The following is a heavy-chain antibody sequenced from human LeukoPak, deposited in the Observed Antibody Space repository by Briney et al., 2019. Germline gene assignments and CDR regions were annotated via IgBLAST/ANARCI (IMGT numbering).Heavy chain of an antibody. CDR3: ARGDAVTIFGVVREYYFDY. CDR2: INPNSGGT. V-gene: IGHV1-2*02. Sequence: GASVKVSCKASGYTFTGYYMHWVRQAPGQGLEWMGWINPNSGGTNYAQKFQGRVTMTRDTSISTAYMELSRLRSDDTAVYYCARGDAVTIFGVVREYYFDYWGQGTLVTVSS. CDR1: GYTFTGYY. J-gene: IGHJ4*02. D-gene: IGHD3-3*01.